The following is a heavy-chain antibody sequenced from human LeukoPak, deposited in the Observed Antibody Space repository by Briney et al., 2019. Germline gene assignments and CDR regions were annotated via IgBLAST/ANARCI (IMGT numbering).Heavy chain of an antibody. CDR2: ISAYNGNT. D-gene: IGHD6-19*01. CDR3: ARGPGIAVAGDVPDPVSFDY. Sequence: ASVKVSCKASGYTFTSYGISWVRQAPGQGLEWMGWISAYNGNTNYAQKLQGRVTMTTVTSTSTAYMELRSLRSDDTAVYYCARGPGIAVAGDVPDPVSFDYWGQGTLVTVSS. J-gene: IGHJ4*02. CDR1: GYTFTSYG. V-gene: IGHV1-18*01.